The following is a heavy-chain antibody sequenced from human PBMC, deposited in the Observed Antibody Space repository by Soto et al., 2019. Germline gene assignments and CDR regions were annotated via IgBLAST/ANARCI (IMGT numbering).Heavy chain of an antibody. J-gene: IGHJ6*02. CDR1: GFTVNSNY. V-gene: IGHV3-53*02. D-gene: IGHD1-26*01. Sequence: EVQVLATGGGLIQPGGSLRLSCAASGFTVNSNYMSWVRQAPGEGLQWVSITNTGGTTYYADSVKGRFTVSRDNSKHTLYLQMTSLRAEDTAVYYCAKGDGFILAVWGQGTTVSVSS. CDR3: AKGDGFILAV. CDR2: TNTGGTT.